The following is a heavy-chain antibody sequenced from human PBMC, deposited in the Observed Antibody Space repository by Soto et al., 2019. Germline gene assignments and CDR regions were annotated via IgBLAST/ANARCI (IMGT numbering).Heavy chain of an antibody. V-gene: IGHV4-39*07. CDR3: ARVPSP. Sequence: SETLSLTCTVSGGSISSGHYYWSWIRQHPGKGLEWIGEINYSGSTNYNPSLKSRVTISVDRSKNQFSLKLTSVTAADTAVYYCARVPSPWGQGTLVTVSS. CDR1: GGSISSGHYY. J-gene: IGHJ5*02. CDR2: INYSGST.